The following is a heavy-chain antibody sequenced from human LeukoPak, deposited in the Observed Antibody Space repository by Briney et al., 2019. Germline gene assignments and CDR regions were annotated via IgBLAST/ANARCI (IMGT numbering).Heavy chain of an antibody. J-gene: IGHJ6*03. Sequence: GGSLRLSCAASGFTFSDYYMSWIRQAPGKGLEWVSYISSSTSTIYYADSVKGRFTISRDNAKNSLYLQMNSLRAEDTAVYYCARDEAVAYYYYYYYMDVWGKGTTVTVSS. V-gene: IGHV3-11*04. D-gene: IGHD6-19*01. CDR3: ARDEAVAYYYYYYYMDV. CDR1: GFTFSDYY. CDR2: ISSSTSTI.